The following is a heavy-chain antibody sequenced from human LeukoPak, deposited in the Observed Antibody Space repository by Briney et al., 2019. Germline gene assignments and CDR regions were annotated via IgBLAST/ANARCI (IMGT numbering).Heavy chain of an antibody. CDR2: ISASGGSP. CDR3: AKAHGWGIPTAVPFDS. J-gene: IGHJ4*02. Sequence: GGSLRLSCAASGFTFDTYAMAWVRQAPGKGPEWVSAISASGGSPYYADSVKGRFTSSRDNSKNTLYLQMNGLRADDTAVYYCAKAHGWGIPTAVPFDSWGQGTLVTVSS. D-gene: IGHD6-13*01. CDR1: GFTFDTYA. V-gene: IGHV3-23*01.